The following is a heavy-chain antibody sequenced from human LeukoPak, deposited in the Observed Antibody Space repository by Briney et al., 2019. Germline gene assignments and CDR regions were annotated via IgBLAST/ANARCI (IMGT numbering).Heavy chain of an antibody. J-gene: IGHJ6*03. CDR1: GGSISSGSYY. CDR3: ARGIVVVPAAGGFDYYYYMDV. D-gene: IGHD2-2*01. CDR2: IYTSGST. V-gene: IGHV4-61*02. Sequence: SETLSLTRTVSGGSISSGSYYWSWLRQPAGKGLEWIGRIYTSGSTNYNPSLKSRVTISVDTSKNQFSLKPSSVTAADTAVYYCARGIVVVPAAGGFDYYYYMDVWGKGTTVTVSS.